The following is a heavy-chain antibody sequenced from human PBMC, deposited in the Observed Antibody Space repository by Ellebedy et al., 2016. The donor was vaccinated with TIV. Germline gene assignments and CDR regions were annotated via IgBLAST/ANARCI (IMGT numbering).Heavy chain of an antibody. D-gene: IGHD3-10*01. Sequence: GESLKISCAASGFTFSSYSMNWVRQAPGTGLEWVSSISSSSSYIYYADSVKGRFTISRDNAKNSLYLQMNSLRAEDTAVYYCARLMVRGVITSSDAFDIWGQGTMVTVSS. CDR1: GFTFSSYS. J-gene: IGHJ3*02. CDR2: ISSSSSYI. V-gene: IGHV3-21*01. CDR3: ARLMVRGVITSSDAFDI.